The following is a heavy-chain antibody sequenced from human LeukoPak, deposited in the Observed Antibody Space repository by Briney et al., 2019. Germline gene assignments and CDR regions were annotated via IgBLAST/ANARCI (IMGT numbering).Heavy chain of an antibody. D-gene: IGHD1-20*01. CDR3: ARDQHNWNRGSTFDY. J-gene: IGHJ4*01. Sequence: GGTLCLSCAVSGLTFSSDGMEWVRRAPGKGLEWVAVIWYDGSNKYYADSVKGRFTISRDNSKNTLYLQMNSLRAEDTPVYYCARDQHNWNRGSTFDYWGQEPWSPSPQ. V-gene: IGHV3-33*01. CDR2: IWYDGSNK. CDR1: GLTFSSDG.